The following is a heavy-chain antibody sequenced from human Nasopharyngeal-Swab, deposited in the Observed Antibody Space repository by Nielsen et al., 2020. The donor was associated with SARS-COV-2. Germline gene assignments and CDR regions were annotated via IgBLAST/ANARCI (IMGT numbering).Heavy chain of an antibody. CDR3: AKDGSSTSSGIKIDY. J-gene: IGHJ4*02. V-gene: IGHV3-30*18. Sequence: PGKGLEWVAVISYDGSNKYYADSVKGRFTISRDNSKNTLYLQMNSLRAEDTAVYYCAKDGSSTSSGIKIDYWGQGTLVTVSS. D-gene: IGHD2-2*01. CDR2: ISYDGSNK.